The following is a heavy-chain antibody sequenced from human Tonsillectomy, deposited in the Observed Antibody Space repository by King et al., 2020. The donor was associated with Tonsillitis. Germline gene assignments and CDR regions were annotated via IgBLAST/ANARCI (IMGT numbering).Heavy chain of an antibody. CDR2: IYDSDNT. CDR3: GRYEGGVFDP. D-gene: IGHD2-15*01. V-gene: IGHV4-31*03. Sequence: QVQLQESGPGLVKLEQTLSLTCTVSVGSIGGGGYYCSWFRPHLVKGLEWIGYIYDSDNTYYNPSLKSRLTILVDTSKNQFSLKLSSVTAADTAVYYCGRYEGGVFDPWGQGTLVTVSS. J-gene: IGHJ5*02. CDR1: VGSIGGGGYY.